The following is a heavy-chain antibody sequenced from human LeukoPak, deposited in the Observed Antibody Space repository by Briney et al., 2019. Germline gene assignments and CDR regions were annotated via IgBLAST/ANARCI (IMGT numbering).Heavy chain of an antibody. J-gene: IGHJ4*02. Sequence: PGRSLRLSCAASGFTFNNYPMHWVRQAPGKGLEWVAFIRYDGSNKYYADSVKGRFTISRDNSKNTLYLQMNSLRAEDTAVYYCAKDFMIFGVAAHFDYWGQGTLVTVSS. V-gene: IGHV3-30*02. CDR2: IRYDGSNK. CDR1: GFTFNNYP. D-gene: IGHD3-3*01. CDR3: AKDFMIFGVAAHFDY.